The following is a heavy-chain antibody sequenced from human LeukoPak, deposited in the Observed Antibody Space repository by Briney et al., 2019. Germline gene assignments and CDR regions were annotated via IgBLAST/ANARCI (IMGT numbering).Heavy chain of an antibody. D-gene: IGHD3-16*02. Sequence: PGGSLRLSCAASGFTVSNHYMNWVRQAPGKGLEWVSLIYSGGNTYYADSVKGRFTISRDNSKNTLYLQMNSLRAEDTAVYYCARDYVWGSDRFHDAFDIWGQGTMVNVSS. CDR3: ARDYVWGSDRFHDAFDI. V-gene: IGHV3-53*01. CDR1: GFTVSNHY. J-gene: IGHJ3*02. CDR2: IYSGGNT.